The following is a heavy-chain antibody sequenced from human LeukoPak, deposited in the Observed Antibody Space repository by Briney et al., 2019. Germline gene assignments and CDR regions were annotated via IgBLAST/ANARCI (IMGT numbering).Heavy chain of an antibody. Sequence: PSETLSLTCTVSGGSTSSYYWSWIRQPPGKGLEWIGYIYYSGSANCNPSLKSRVTISVDTSKNQFSLKLSSVTAADTAVYYCARARQLRSPDYFDYWGQGTLVTVSS. CDR2: IYYSGSA. CDR3: ARARQLRSPDYFDY. D-gene: IGHD5-24*01. J-gene: IGHJ4*02. V-gene: IGHV4-59*01. CDR1: GGSTSSYY.